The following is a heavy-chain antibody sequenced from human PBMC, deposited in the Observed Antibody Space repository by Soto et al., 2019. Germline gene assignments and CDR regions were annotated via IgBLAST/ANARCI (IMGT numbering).Heavy chain of an antibody. CDR2: INHSGST. D-gene: IGHD3-9*01. CDR3: ARGMVRYFDWAMGY. J-gene: IGHJ4*02. V-gene: IGHV4-34*01. CDR1: GGSFSGYY. Sequence: LSLTCAVYGGSFSGYYWSWIRQPPGKGLEWIGKINHSGSTNYNPSLKSRVTISVDTSKNQFSLKLSSVTAADTAVYYCARGMVRYFDWAMGYWGQGTLVTVSS.